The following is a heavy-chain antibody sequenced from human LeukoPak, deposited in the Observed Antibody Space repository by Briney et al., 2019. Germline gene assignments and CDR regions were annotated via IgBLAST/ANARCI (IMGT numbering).Heavy chain of an antibody. V-gene: IGHV3-74*01. J-gene: IGHJ4*02. Sequence: GGSLRLSCAASGFTFSSNWMHWVRQAPGKGLVWVSRINEDGSTTNYADYVKGRSTIFRDNAKNTLYLQMDSLRAEDTAVYYCVRDLGGRSGHWGQGTLVTVSS. CDR1: GFTFSSNW. D-gene: IGHD1-26*01. CDR3: VRDLGGRSGH. CDR2: INEDGSTT.